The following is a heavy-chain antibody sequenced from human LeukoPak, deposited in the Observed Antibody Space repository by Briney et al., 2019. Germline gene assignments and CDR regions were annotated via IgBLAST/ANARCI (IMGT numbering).Heavy chain of an antibody. Sequence: GGSLRLSCAASGFTFSSYSMNWVRQAPGKGLEWVSSISSSSSYIYYADSVKGRFTISRDNAKNSLYLQMNSLRAEDTAVYYCARDRSVDTAMVLNYWGQGTLVTVSS. CDR1: GFTFSSYS. V-gene: IGHV3-21*01. J-gene: IGHJ4*02. CDR3: ARDRSVDTAMVLNY. CDR2: ISSSSSYI. D-gene: IGHD5-18*01.